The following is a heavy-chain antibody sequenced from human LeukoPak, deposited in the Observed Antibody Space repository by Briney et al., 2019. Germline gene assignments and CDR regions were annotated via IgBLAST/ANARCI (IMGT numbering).Heavy chain of an antibody. V-gene: IGHV3-30*04. Sequence: GSLRLSCAASGFTFSSYAMHWVRQAPGKGLEWVAVISYDGSNKYYADSVKGRFTISRDNSKNTLYLQMNSLRAEDTAVYYCARSSTRQWLVVDYWGQGTLVTVSS. CDR1: GFTFSSYA. CDR3: ARSSTRQWLVVDY. J-gene: IGHJ4*02. CDR2: ISYDGSNK. D-gene: IGHD6-19*01.